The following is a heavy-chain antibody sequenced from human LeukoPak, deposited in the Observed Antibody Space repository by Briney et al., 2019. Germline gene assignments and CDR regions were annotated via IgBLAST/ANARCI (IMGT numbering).Heavy chain of an antibody. J-gene: IGHJ3*02. V-gene: IGHV1-8*01. CDR2: MNPNSGNT. CDR1: GYTFTSYD. CDR3: AREGTSTVGAFDI. Sequence: ASVKVSCKASGYTFTSYDINWVRQATGQGLEWMGWMNPNSGNTGYAQKFQGRVTMTRNTSISTAYMELRSLRSDDTAVYYCAREGTSTVGAFDIWGQGTMVTVSS. D-gene: IGHD4-17*01.